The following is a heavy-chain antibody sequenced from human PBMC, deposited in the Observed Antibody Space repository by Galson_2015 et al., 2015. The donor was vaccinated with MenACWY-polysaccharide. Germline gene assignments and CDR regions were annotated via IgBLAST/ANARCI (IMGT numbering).Heavy chain of an antibody. CDR2: INPNYGGT. D-gene: IGHD3-10*01. V-gene: IGHV1-2*04. J-gene: IGHJ5*02. CDR1: GYTFTDYY. Sequence: SVKVSCKASGYTFTDYYIHWVRQAPGQGLEWMGWINPNYGGTKYAQKFQGLVTMTRDTSITTTYMELTRLISDDTAVYYCAKNHLGLTCWFDPWGQGTLVIVSS. CDR3: AKNHLGLTCWFDP.